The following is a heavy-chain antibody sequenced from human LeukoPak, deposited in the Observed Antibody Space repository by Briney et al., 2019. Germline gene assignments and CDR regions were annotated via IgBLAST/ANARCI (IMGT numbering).Heavy chain of an antibody. Sequence: PSETLSLTCTVSGDSISSSNYYWGWIRQPPGRGLEWIGSTPYSGDTVYNPSLKSRIIIPVDTSKNQFSLKLTSVTAADTAVYYCVRSLATSGMYWGQGTLVTVSS. D-gene: IGHD6-13*01. CDR2: TPYSGDT. CDR1: GDSISSSNYY. V-gene: IGHV4-39*01. J-gene: IGHJ4*02. CDR3: VRSLATSGMY.